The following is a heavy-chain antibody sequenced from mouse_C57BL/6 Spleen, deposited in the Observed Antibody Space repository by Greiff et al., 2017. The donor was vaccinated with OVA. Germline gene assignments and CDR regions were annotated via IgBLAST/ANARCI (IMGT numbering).Heavy chain of an antibody. D-gene: IGHD5-1*01. V-gene: IGHV1-26*01. J-gene: IGHJ2*01. Sequence: EVKLQQSGPELVKPGASVKISCQASGYTFTDYYMTWVKQSHGKSLEWIGDINPNNGGTSYDQKFKGKATLTVDKSSSTAYMELRSLTSEDSAVYYCARYLAYFDDWGQGTTLTVSS. CDR2: INPNNGGT. CDR1: GYTFTDYY. CDR3: ARYLAYFDD.